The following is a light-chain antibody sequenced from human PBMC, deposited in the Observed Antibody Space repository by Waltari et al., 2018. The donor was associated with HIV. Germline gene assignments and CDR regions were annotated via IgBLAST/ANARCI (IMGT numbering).Light chain of an antibody. CDR3: QTWGTGIRV. CDR2: LNSDGSH. J-gene: IGLJ3*02. Sequence: QLVLTQSPSASASLGASVKLTCTLSSGHSSYAIAWHQQGPEKGPRYLMKLNSDGSHSKGDGIPDRFSGSSSGAERYVTISSLQSEDEADYYCQTWGTGIRVFGGGTKLTVL. CDR1: SGHSSYA. V-gene: IGLV4-69*01.